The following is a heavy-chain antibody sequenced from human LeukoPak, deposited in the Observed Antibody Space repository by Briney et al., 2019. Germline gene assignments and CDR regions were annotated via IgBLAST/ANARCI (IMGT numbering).Heavy chain of an antibody. Sequence: SVKVSCKASGGTFSSYAISWVRQAPGQGLEWMGGIIPIFGTANYAQKFQGRVTITADESTSTAYMELSSLRSEDTAVYYCARDNTRFLEWPNAFDIWGQGTMVTVSS. D-gene: IGHD3-3*01. J-gene: IGHJ3*02. CDR1: GGTFSSYA. V-gene: IGHV1-69*01. CDR2: IIPIFGTA. CDR3: ARDNTRFLEWPNAFDI.